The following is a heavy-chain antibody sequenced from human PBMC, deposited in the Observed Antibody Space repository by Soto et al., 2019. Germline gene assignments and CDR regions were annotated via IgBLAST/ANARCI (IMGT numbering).Heavy chain of an antibody. CDR3: ARDLVMIVVGKGYYYYGMDV. V-gene: IGHV1-18*01. J-gene: IGHJ6*02. D-gene: IGHD3-22*01. CDR2: ISAYNGNT. CDR1: GYTFTSYG. Sequence: ASVKVSCKASGYTFTSYGISWVRRAPGQGLEWMGWISAYNGNTNYAQKLQGRVTMTTDTSTSTAYMELRSLRSDDTAVYYCARDLVMIVVGKGYYYYGMDVWGQGTTVTVSS.